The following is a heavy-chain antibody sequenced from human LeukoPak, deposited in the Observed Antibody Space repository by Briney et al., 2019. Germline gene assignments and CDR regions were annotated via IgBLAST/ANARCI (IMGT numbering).Heavy chain of an antibody. CDR2: INPKTGAT. D-gene: IGHD3-16*01. CDR3: ARAYEYGWFDP. CDR1: GYTFTDYF. V-gene: IGHV1-2*02. Sequence: GASVKVSCXASGYTFTDYFLHWLRQAPGQGLEWMGWINPKTGATNYAQSFQGRVTMTRDTSITTGNMELNRLTSDDTAVYYCARAYEYGWFDPWGQGTLVTVSS. J-gene: IGHJ5*02.